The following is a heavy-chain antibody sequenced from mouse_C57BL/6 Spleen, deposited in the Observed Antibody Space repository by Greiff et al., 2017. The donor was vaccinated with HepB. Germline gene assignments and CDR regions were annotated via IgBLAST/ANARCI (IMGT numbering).Heavy chain of an antibody. V-gene: IGHV7-3*01. CDR1: GFTFTDYY. J-gene: IGHJ4*01. CDR2: IRNKANGYTT. Sequence: EVKVEESGGGLVQPGGSLSLSCAASGFTFTDYYMSWVRQPPGKALEWLGFIRNKANGYTTEYSASVKGRFTISRDNSQSILYLQMNALRAEDSATYYCARPLLYYAMDYWGQGTSVTVSS. CDR3: ARPLLYYAMDY.